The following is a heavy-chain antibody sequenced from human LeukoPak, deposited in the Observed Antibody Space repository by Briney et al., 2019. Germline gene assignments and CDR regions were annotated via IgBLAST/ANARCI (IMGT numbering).Heavy chain of an antibody. CDR1: GFTFSSYG. CDR3: AKGLRYSSG. D-gene: IGHD6-19*01. CDR2: ISYDGSNK. Sequence: GGSLRLSCAASGFTFSSYGMHWVRQAPGKGLEWVAVISYDGSNKYYADSVKGRFTISRDNSKNTLYLQMNSLRAEDTAVYYCAKGLRYSSGWGQGTLVTVSS. V-gene: IGHV3-30*18. J-gene: IGHJ4*02.